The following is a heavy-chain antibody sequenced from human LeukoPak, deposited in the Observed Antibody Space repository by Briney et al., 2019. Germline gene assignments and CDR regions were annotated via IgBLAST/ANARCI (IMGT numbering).Heavy chain of an antibody. Sequence: SWETLSLTCAVSGGSIGGYYWCWIRQPPGKGLEWMGFIYYTGSTKYNPSLERQATISVDTSKNQFSVKLISPTAADTVVYFCARHFVWKNYFEYWGQGILVSVSS. D-gene: IGHD1-1*01. CDR2: IYYTGST. CDR1: GGSIGGYY. J-gene: IGHJ4*02. V-gene: IGHV4-59*08. CDR3: ARHFVWKNYFEY.